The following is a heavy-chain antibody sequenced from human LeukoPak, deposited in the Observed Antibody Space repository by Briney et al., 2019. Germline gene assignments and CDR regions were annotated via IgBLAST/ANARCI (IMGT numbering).Heavy chain of an antibody. V-gene: IGHV3-66*01. J-gene: IGHJ4*02. Sequence: VGSLRLSCAASGVTVGNNYMNWVRQAPGKGLEWVSHIYSGGSTHYADSVKSRFTISRDNSKNTLYLQMNSLRVDDTAVYYCARDPPAVAANTYGWGQGTLVTVSS. CDR2: IYSGGST. CDR3: ARDPPAVAANTYG. CDR1: GVTVGNNY. D-gene: IGHD6-6*01.